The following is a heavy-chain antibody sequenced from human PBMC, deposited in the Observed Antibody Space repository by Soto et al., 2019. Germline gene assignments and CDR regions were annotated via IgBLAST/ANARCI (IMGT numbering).Heavy chain of an antibody. CDR3: ARGRYGDY. V-gene: IGHV1-18*01. CDR1: GYAFTTYG. D-gene: IGHD1-1*01. J-gene: IGHJ4*02. Sequence: QGHLVQSGAEVKKPGASVKVSCKGSGYAFTTYGITWERQAPGQGLEWMGWISAHNGNTNYAQKLQGRVTVTRDTSTSTAYMELRSLRSDDTDVYYCARGRYGDYWGQGALVTVSS. CDR2: ISAHNGNT.